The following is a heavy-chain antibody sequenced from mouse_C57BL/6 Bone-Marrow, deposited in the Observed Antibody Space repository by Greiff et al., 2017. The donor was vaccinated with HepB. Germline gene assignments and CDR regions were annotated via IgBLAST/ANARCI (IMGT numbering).Heavy chain of an antibody. Sequence: VQLKQPGAELVKPGASVKVSCKASGYTFTSYWMHWVKQRPGQGLEWIGRIHPSDSDTNYNQKFKGKATLTVDKSSSTAYMQLSSLTSEDSAVYYCAGFYYYGRGAMDYWGQGTSVTVSS. D-gene: IGHD1-1*01. CDR3: AGFYYYGRGAMDY. CDR1: GYTFTSYW. CDR2: IHPSDSDT. V-gene: IGHV1-74*01. J-gene: IGHJ4*01.